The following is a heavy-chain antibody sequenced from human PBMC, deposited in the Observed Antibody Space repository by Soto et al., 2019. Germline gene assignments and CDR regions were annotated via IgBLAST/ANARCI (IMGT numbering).Heavy chain of an antibody. V-gene: IGHV3-30-3*01. D-gene: IGHD3-9*01. CDR3: ARNNYDILTGYDNWFDP. Sequence: GGSLRLSCAASGFTFSSYAMHWVRQAPGKGLEWVAVISYDGSNKYYADSVKGQFTISRDNSKNTLYLQMNSLRAEDTAVYYCARNNYDILTGYDNWFDPWGQGTLVTVSS. CDR1: GFTFSSYA. CDR2: ISYDGSNK. J-gene: IGHJ5*02.